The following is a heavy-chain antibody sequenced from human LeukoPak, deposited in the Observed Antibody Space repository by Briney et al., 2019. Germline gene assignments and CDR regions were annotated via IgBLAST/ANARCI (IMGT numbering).Heavy chain of an antibody. CDR3: ARDKDGYNL. Sequence: SETLSLTCNVSGGSISSRSYYWGWIRQPPGKGLEWIGSIYYSGSTYYNPSLKSRVTISVDTSKNQFSLKLSSVTAADTAVYYCARDKDGYNLWGRGTLVTVSS. J-gene: IGHJ2*01. D-gene: IGHD5-24*01. V-gene: IGHV4-39*07. CDR2: IYYSGST. CDR1: GGSISSRSYY.